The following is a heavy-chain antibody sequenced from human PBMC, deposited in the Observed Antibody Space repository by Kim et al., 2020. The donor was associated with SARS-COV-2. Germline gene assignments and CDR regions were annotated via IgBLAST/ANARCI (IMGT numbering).Heavy chain of an antibody. CDR2: ISYDGSNK. CDR3: AKALISSTSKACFDY. Sequence: GGSLRLSCAASGFTFSSYGMHWVRQAPGKGLEWVAVISYDGSNKYYADSVKGRFTISRDNSKNTLYLQMNSLRAEDTAVYYCAKALISSTSKACFDYWGQGTLVTVSS. CDR1: GFTFSSYG. J-gene: IGHJ4*02. D-gene: IGHD2-2*01. V-gene: IGHV3-30*18.